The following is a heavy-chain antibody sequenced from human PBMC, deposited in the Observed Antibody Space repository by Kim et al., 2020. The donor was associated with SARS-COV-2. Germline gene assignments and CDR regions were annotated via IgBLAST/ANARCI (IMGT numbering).Heavy chain of an antibody. J-gene: IGHJ4*01. CDR1: GGSFSGYY. Sequence: SETLSLTCAVYGGSFSGYYWSWIRQPPGKGLEWIGEINHSGSTNYNPSLKSRVTISVDTSKNQFSLKLSSVTAADTAVYYCARGGPPYYYDSSGYYRHY. CDR3: ARGGPPYYYDSSGYYRHY. V-gene: IGHV4-34*01. D-gene: IGHD3-22*01. CDR2: INHSGST.